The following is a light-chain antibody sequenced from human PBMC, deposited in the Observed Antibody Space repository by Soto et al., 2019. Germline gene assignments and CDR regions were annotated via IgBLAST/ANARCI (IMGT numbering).Light chain of an antibody. CDR2: EGS. CDR1: SSDVGSYNL. V-gene: IGLV2-23*01. CDR3: CSYAGSSTWV. J-gene: IGLJ3*02. Sequence: QSALTQPASVSGSPGQSITISCTGTSSDVGSYNLVSWYQQHPGKAPKLMIYEGSKRPSGVSNRFSGSKSGNTASQTISGLQAEDEADYYCCSYAGSSTWVFGGGTKQTVL.